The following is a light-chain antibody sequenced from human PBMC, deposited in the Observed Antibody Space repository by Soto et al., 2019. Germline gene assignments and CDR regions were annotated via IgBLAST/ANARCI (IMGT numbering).Light chain of an antibody. CDR2: DVS. J-gene: IGKJ3*01. CDR1: QGISSA. V-gene: IGKV1-13*02. CDR3: QQFNSYPFT. Sequence: AIQLTQSPSSLSASVGDRVTITCRASQGISSALAWYQQKPGKAPKLLIYDVSSLESGVTSRFSGSGSGTAFTLTISSLQPEDFATYYCQQFNSYPFTFGPGTKVDLK.